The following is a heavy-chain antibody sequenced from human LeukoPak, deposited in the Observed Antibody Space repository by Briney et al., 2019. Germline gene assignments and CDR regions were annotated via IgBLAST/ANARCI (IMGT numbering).Heavy chain of an antibody. Sequence: SETLSFTCTVSGDSISSNYWSWIRQPPGKGLEWIGDIYNSGSTKYNPSLNSRVTISVDTSKNLFSLKLTSVTDTAVYYCATCRDEFGDYGFTSWGQGTLVTVSS. D-gene: IGHD4-17*01. CDR1: GDSISSNY. J-gene: IGHJ5*02. V-gene: IGHV4-59*01. CDR3: ATCRDEFGDYGFTS. CDR2: IYNSGST.